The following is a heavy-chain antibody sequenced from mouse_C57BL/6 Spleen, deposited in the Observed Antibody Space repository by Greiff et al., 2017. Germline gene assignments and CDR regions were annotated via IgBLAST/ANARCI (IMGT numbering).Heavy chain of an antibody. Sequence: EVKLVESGGGLVKPGGSLKLSCAASGFTFSSYTMSWVRQTPEKRLEWVATISGGGGNTYYPDSVKGRFTISRDNAKNTLYLQMSSLRSADKALYYCSRHERLYYFDYWGQGTTLTVSS. D-gene: IGHD2-12*01. CDR2: ISGGGGNT. J-gene: IGHJ2*01. CDR3: SRHERLYYFDY. V-gene: IGHV5-9*01. CDR1: GFTFSSYT.